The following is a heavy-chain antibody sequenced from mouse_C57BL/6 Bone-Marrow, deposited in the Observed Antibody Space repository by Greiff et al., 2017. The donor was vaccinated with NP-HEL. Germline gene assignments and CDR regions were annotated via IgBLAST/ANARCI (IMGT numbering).Heavy chain of an antibody. V-gene: IGHV5-6*01. J-gene: IGHJ3*01. CDR1: GFTFSSYG. CDR3: ARREQLRYPFAY. Sequence: EVQLVESGGDLVKPGGSLKLSCAASGFTFSSYGMSWVRQTPDKRLEWVATISSGGSYTYYPDSVKGRFTISRDNAKNTLYLQMSSLKSEDTAMYYCARREQLRYPFAYWGQGSLVTVSA. D-gene: IGHD3-2*02. CDR2: ISSGGSYT.